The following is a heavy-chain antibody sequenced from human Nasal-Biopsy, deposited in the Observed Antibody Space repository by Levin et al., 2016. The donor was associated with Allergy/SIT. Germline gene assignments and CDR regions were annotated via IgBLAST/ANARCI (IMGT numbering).Heavy chain of an antibody. J-gene: IGHJ4*02. V-gene: IGHV3-7*01. Sequence: GESLKISCATSGFSFSTYWMSWVRQAPGKGLEWVANIKEDGNAKYYVDSVKGRFTISRDNAKNALYLQMNSLRGEDTGVYFCVRERIGATGCSGTICLDHWGQGARVTVSS. CDR2: IKEDGNAK. D-gene: IGHD2-2*01. CDR3: VRERIGATGCSGTICLDH. CDR1: GFSFSTYW.